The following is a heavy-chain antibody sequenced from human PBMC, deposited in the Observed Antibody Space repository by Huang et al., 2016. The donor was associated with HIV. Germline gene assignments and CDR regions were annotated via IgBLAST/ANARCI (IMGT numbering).Heavy chain of an antibody. J-gene: IGHJ4*02. V-gene: IGHV3-53*01. CDR1: GFTVSTNY. CDR3: AKEGDTGAALGY. CDR2: IYSGGTT. D-gene: IGHD2-8*02. Sequence: EVQLVESGGGLIQPGGSLRLSCAASGFTVSTNYMTWVRQVTGTGLGWVSIIYSGGTTYYAASVKGGFTISRDDSENTLYLHMTSLRAGDTAVYYCAKEGDTGAALGYWGQGTLVTVS.